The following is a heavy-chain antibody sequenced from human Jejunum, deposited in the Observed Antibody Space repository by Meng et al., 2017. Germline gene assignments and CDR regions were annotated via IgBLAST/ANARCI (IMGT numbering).Heavy chain of an antibody. D-gene: IGHD2-2*01. CDR2: INTYSGVP. CDR3: ASNVDCTSTSCYAY. CDR1: GYTFTGYY. V-gene: IGHV1-2*06. J-gene: IGHJ4*02. Sequence: QVQRVQSGSEGKKPGAAGKVTGKASGYTFTGYYMHWVREAPGQGLEWMGRINTYSGVPNYAQKFQGRVTMTTDTSINTAYMELSGLSSDDTALYYCASNVDCTSTSCYAYWGQGTLVTVSS.